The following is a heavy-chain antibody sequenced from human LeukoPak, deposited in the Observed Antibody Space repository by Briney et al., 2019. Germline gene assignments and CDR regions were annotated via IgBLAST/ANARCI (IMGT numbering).Heavy chain of an antibody. J-gene: IGHJ4*02. Sequence: SETLSLTCAVYGGSFSGYYWSWIRQPPGKGLEWIGEINHSGSTNYNPSLKSRVTISVDTSKNQFSLKLSSVTAADTAVYHCARGVFMVRGVIDYWGQGTLVTVSS. CDR3: ARGVFMVRGVIDY. D-gene: IGHD3-10*01. CDR1: GGSFSGYY. V-gene: IGHV4-34*01. CDR2: INHSGST.